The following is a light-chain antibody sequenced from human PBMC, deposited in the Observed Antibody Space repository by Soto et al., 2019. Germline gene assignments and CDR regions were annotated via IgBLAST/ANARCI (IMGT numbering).Light chain of an antibody. J-gene: IGLJ3*02. Sequence: QLVLTQSPSASASLGGSVNLTCILSSGHTRYGIAWHQQQPEKGPRFLMKLNTDGSHSKGDGIPDRFSGSSSGAERNLTISSLQSQDEADYYCQTWDTGIWVFGGGTKLTVL. CDR2: LNTDGSH. CDR1: SGHTRYG. V-gene: IGLV4-69*02. CDR3: QTWDTGIWV.